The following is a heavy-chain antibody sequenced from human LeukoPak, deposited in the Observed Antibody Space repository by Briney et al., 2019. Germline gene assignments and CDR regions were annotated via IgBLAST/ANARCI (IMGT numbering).Heavy chain of an antibody. CDR1: GFTFSSYA. V-gene: IGHV3-23*01. CDR3: AKYWVDTVLVPFDY. CDR2: IIANGVNT. Sequence: GGSLRLSCAASGFTFSSYAMSWVRQAPGKGLEWVSGIIANGVNTYYADSVQGRFTISRDNSKNTLYLQMNSLRAEDTAVYYCAKYWVDTVLVPFDYWGQGTLVTVSS. D-gene: IGHD5-18*01. J-gene: IGHJ4*02.